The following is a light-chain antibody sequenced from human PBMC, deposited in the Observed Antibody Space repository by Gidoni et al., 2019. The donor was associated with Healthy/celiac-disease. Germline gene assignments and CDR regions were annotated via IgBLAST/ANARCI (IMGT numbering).Light chain of an antibody. CDR1: QSVFYSSNNKNY. J-gene: IGKJ2*01. Sequence: IVMTQSPEALAVSLGERATINCKSSQSVFYSSNNKNYLAWYQQKPGQPPKLLIYWASTRESGVPDRSSGRGSGTDFPLTISSLQAEDVAVYYCQQYYSTPYTFGQGPKLEI. CDR2: WAS. CDR3: QQYYSTPYT. V-gene: IGKV4-1*01.